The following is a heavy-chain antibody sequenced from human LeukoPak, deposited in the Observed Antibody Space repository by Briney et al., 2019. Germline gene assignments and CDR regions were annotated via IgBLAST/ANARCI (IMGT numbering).Heavy chain of an antibody. CDR3: AKDASGSYDV. J-gene: IGHJ6*04. CDR1: GGTFSIYG. V-gene: IGHV3-23*01. CDR2: ISGSGTET. Sequence: GGSLRLFCAASGGTFSIYGMTWVRQAPGRGLEWVSSISGSGTETHYADSVKGRFTISRDNSKNTLYLQVNSLRAEDTAVYYCAKDASGSYDVWGKGTTVTVSS. D-gene: IGHD1-26*01.